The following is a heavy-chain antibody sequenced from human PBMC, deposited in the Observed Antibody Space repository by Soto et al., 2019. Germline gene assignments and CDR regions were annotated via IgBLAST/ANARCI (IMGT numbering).Heavy chain of an antibody. CDR3: ARVNLSGLNYGMDV. CDR2: INPSGGST. CDR1: GYTFTIYY. D-gene: IGHD3-10*01. V-gene: IGHV1-46*01. Sequence: ASVKVSCNASGYTFTIYYMHWVRQSLGQGLEWMGIINPSGGSTSYAQKFQGRVTMTRDTSTSTVYMELSSLRSEDTAVYYCARVNLSGLNYGMDVWGQGTTVTVSS. J-gene: IGHJ6*02.